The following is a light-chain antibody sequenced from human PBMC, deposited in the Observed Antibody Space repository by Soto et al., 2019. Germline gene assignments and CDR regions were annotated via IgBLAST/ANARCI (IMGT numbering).Light chain of an antibody. CDR3: QQRGNWPRT. J-gene: IGKJ2*01. CDR2: DAS. V-gene: IGKV3-11*01. Sequence: EIVLTQSPATLSLSPGERATLSCRASQSVSSSLAWYQQKPGQPPRLLIYDASNRATGIPARFSGSGSGTDFTLIISSLEPEDFAVYYCQQRGNWPRTFGQGTKLEIK. CDR1: QSVSSS.